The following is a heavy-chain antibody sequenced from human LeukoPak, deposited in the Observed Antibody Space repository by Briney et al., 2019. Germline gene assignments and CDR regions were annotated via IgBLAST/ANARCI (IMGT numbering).Heavy chain of an antibody. J-gene: IGHJ4*02. CDR3: ARDRSYGSFDY. V-gene: IGHV3-20*01. Sequence: PAGGSLRLSCAASGFTFDDYGMNWVRQAPGKGLEWVSGISWNGGTTGYADSVKGRFTISRDNAKNSLFLQMNSLRAEDTALYRCARDRSYGSFDYWGQGTLVTVSS. D-gene: IGHD5-18*01. CDR2: ISWNGGTT. CDR1: GFTFDDYG.